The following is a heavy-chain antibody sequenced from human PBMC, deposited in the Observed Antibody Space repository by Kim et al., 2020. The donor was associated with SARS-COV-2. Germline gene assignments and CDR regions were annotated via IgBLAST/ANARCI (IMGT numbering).Heavy chain of an antibody. J-gene: IGHJ4*02. CDR3: ARDPCSPLRRISLELRSFDY. Sequence: RFTISRDNSKNTLYLQMNSLRAEDTAVYYCARDPCSPLRRISLELRSFDYWGQGTLVTVSS. V-gene: IGHV3-30*01. D-gene: IGHD1-7*01.